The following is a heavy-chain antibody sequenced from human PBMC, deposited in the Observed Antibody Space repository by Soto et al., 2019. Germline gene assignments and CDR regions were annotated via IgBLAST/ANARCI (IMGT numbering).Heavy chain of an antibody. Sequence: QPGGSLRLSCSASGFTFSSYAMSWVRQAPGKGLEWVSAISGSGGSTYYADSVKGRLTISRDNSKNTLYLQMNSLRAEDTAVYYCAKDHRRLLWFGEPYYFDYWGQGTLVTVSS. V-gene: IGHV3-23*01. J-gene: IGHJ4*02. CDR1: GFTFSSYA. D-gene: IGHD3-10*01. CDR2: ISGSGGST. CDR3: AKDHRRLLWFGEPYYFDY.